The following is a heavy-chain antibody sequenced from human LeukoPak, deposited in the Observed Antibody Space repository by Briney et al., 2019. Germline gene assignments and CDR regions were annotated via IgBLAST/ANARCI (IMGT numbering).Heavy chain of an antibody. V-gene: IGHV4-38-2*02. J-gene: IGHJ4*02. CDR2: IDHSGST. Sequence: PSETLSLTCTVSGYSISRGYYWGWIRQSPGKGLEWIGTIDHSGSTYDNPSLKRRVTMSLDTSKNQFSLKLTSVTAADTAVYYCAREPYYYDSTGYWDWGQGTLVTVSS. CDR1: GYSISRGYY. CDR3: AREPYYYDSTGYWD. D-gene: IGHD3-22*01.